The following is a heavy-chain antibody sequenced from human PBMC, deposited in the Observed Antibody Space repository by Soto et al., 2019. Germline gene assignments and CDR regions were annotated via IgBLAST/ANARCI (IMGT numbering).Heavy chain of an antibody. J-gene: IGHJ3*02. CDR1: GGSISSSSYY. D-gene: IGHD2-15*01. V-gene: IGHV4-39*01. Sequence: SETLSLTCTVSGGSISSSSYYWGWIRQPPGKGLEWIGSIYYSGSTYYNPSLKSRVTISVDTSKNQFSLKLSSVTAADTAVYYCARHVRPPPAFVVVVAAASVNDAFDIWGQGTMVTVSS. CDR2: IYYSGST. CDR3: ARHVRPPPAFVVVVAAASVNDAFDI.